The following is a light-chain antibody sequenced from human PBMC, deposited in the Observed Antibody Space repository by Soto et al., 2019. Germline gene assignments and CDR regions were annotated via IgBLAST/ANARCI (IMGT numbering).Light chain of an antibody. CDR1: QGVSAY. CDR2: SAS. J-gene: IGKJ2*01. Sequence: DIQMTQSPSSLSASVGDRVTITCRASQGVSAYLLWYQQRQGRAPRLLIYSASSFLSGVPSRFSGSGSGTNCSLTISRLQPEDFATYYCQQSYRTPHTFGQGTKLDTK. CDR3: QQSYRTPHT. V-gene: IGKV1-39*01.